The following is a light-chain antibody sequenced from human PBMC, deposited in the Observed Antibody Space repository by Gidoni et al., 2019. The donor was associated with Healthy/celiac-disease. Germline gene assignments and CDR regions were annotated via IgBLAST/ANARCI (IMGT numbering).Light chain of an antibody. CDR3: QQSYSNPRT. V-gene: IGKV1-39*01. CDR2: AAS. Sequence: DIHMTQSASSLSASVGDKVTITCRASQSISSYLNWYQQKPGKAPKLLIYAASSLQGGVPSRFSGSGSGTDFTLSISSLQPEDFAAYYCQQSYSNPRTFXQXTKLEIK. J-gene: IGKJ2*01. CDR1: QSISSY.